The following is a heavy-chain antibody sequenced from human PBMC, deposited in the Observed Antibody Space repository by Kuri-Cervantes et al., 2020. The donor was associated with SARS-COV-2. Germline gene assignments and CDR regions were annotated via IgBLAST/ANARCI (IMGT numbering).Heavy chain of an antibody. V-gene: IGHV4-34*01. CDR3: ARAKRGYCSGGSCYGGYFDY. CDR1: GGSFSGYY. Sequence: SESLSLTCAAYGGSFSGYYWSWIRQPPGKGLEWIGEINHSGSTNYNPSLKSRVTISVDTSKNQFSLKLSSVTAADTAVYYCARAKRGYCSGGSCYGGYFDYWGQGTLVTVSS. D-gene: IGHD2-15*01. J-gene: IGHJ4*02. CDR2: INHSGST.